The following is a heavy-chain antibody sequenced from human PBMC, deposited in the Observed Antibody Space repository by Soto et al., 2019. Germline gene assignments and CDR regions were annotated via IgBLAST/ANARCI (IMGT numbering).Heavy chain of an antibody. CDR2: INAHNGNT. CDR1: GYSFTRYG. CDR3: AMVDVYVTPSPQDV. Sequence: QVQLVQSGAEVKNPGASVKVSCKASGYSFTRYGIGWARQAPGQGLEWMGWINAHNGNTNYAQNLQGRLTLTTDTSPTTAYMELRSLRSNDTAIYYCAMVDVYVTPSPQDVWGQGTTVTVSS. J-gene: IGHJ6*02. V-gene: IGHV1-18*01. D-gene: IGHD3-16*01.